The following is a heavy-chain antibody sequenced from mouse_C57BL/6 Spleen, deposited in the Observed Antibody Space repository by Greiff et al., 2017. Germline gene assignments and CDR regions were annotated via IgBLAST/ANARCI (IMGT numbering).Heavy chain of an antibody. J-gene: IGHJ1*03. CDR1: GYTFTSYW. CDR2: IHPNSGST. D-gene: IGHD2-4*01. Sequence: VRLQQPGAELVKPGASVKLSCKASGYTFTSYWMHWVKQRPGQGLEWIGMIHPNSGSTNYNEKFKSKATLTVDKSSSTAYMQLSSLTSEDSAVYYCARNGDYDGYWYFDVWGTGTTVTVSS. CDR3: ARNGDYDGYWYFDV. V-gene: IGHV1-64*01.